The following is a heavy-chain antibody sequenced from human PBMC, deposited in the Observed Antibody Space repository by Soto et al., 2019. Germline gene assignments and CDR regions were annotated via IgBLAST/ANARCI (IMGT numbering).Heavy chain of an antibody. V-gene: IGHV3-23*01. CDR1: GFTFSSYA. CDR3: AKDKDWSGVYGMDV. D-gene: IGHD3-3*01. Sequence: LRLSCAASGFTFSSYAMSWVRQAPGKGLEWVTAINGGSTTYYADSVKGRFTISRDNSKNTLYLQMNSLRAEDTAVYYCAKDKDWSGVYGMDVRGQGTTVTVSS. J-gene: IGHJ6*02. CDR2: INGGSTT.